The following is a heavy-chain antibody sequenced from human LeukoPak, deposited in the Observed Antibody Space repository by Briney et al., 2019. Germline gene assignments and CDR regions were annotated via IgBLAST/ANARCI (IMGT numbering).Heavy chain of an antibody. J-gene: IGHJ4*02. Sequence: SETLSLTCTVSGGSISSYYWSWIRQPAGRGLEWIGRIYTSGSTNYNPSLKSRVTMSVDTSKNQFSLKLSSVTAADTAVYYCARVTPSGGQIDYWGQGTLVTVSS. CDR3: ARVTPSGGQIDY. D-gene: IGHD3-10*01. CDR1: GGSISSYY. V-gene: IGHV4-4*07. CDR2: IYTSGST.